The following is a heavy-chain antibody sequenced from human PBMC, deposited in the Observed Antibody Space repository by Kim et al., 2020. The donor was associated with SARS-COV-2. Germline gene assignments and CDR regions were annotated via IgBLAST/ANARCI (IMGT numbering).Heavy chain of an antibody. CDR1: GFTFSDYY. CDR3: ARTDITVEQHVVGFDY. J-gene: IGHJ4*02. D-gene: IGHD3-10*01. CDR2: ISSSHS. V-gene: IGHV3-11*06. Sequence: GGSLRLSCAASGFTFSDYYMSWIRQAPGGGLEWVSYISSSHSYIDYTDYAGSVRGRFTISRDNAKNSLYLQMNSLRAEDTAVYYCARTDITVEQHVVGFDYWGQGTLVTVSS.